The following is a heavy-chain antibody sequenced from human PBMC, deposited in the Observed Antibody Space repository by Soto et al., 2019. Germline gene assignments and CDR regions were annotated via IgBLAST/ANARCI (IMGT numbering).Heavy chain of an antibody. J-gene: IGHJ4*02. V-gene: IGHV3-30*03. CDR1: GFTFSAYG. Sequence: QVQLVESGGRVVKPGKSLRLSCAASGFTFSAYGVHWVRLAPGKGLEWVAVVSFDERTKFYADPVKGRFTISRDNSQNTVYLQMNSLRTEDTAVYYCAVLTVEPAMDDLDKWGQGTLVTVSS. CDR2: VSFDERTK. CDR3: AVLTVEPAMDDLDK. D-gene: IGHD1-1*01.